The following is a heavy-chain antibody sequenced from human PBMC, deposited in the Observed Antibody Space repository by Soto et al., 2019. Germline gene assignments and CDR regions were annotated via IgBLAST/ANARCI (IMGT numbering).Heavy chain of an antibody. CDR1: GGTLSGYY. D-gene: IGHD5-12*01. J-gene: IGHJ4*02. Sequence: QVQLQHWGAGLLKPSETLSLNCAVNGGTLSGYYWSWIRQPPGKGLEWIGEVKDGGHTNYSPSLRGRVIISTDTSNTHLSLRLKSVTAADTGVYYCARGQEGVVATHWDQGSLVTVSS. V-gene: IGHV4-34*01. CDR3: ARGQEGVVATH. CDR2: VKDGGHT.